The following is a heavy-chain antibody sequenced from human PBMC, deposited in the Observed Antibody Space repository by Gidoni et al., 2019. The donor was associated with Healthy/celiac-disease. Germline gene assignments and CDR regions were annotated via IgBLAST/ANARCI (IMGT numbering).Heavy chain of an antibody. CDR2: ISGSGGST. CDR1: GFTCSSYA. V-gene: IGHV3-23*01. D-gene: IGHD3-22*01. Sequence: EVQLLESGGGLVQPGGSLRLACAASGFTCSSYAMSWVRQAPGKGLEWVSAISGSGGSTYYADSVKGRFTISRDNSKNTLYLQMNSLRAEDTAVYYCAKRVFYDSSGHGDWYFDLWGRGTLVTVSS. CDR3: AKRVFYDSSGHGDWYFDL. J-gene: IGHJ2*01.